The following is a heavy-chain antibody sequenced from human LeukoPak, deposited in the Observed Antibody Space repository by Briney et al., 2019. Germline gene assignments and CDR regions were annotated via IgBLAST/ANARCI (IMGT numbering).Heavy chain of an antibody. Sequence: SETLSLTCSVSGGSISSYYWSWIRQPPGKGLEWIGYIYSSGRTSYNPSLKSRVTISVDTSKNQFSLKLSSVTAADTAVYYCARVRGGAAAETGYFDYWGQGTLVTVSS. CDR1: GGSISSYY. CDR3: ARVRGGAAAETGYFDY. D-gene: IGHD6-13*01. CDR2: IYSSGRT. J-gene: IGHJ4*02. V-gene: IGHV4-59*12.